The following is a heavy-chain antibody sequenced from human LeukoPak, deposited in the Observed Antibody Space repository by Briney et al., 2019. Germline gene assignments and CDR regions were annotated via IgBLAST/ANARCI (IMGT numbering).Heavy chain of an antibody. CDR2: IYYSGST. Sequence: SETLSLTCTVSGGSISSYYWSWIRQPPGKGLEWLGYIYYSGSTNYNPSLKSRVTISVDTSKNQFSLKLSSVTAADTAVYYCARVHCSSTSCYVDYWGQGTLVTVSS. J-gene: IGHJ4*02. V-gene: IGHV4-59*01. D-gene: IGHD2-2*01. CDR3: ARVHCSSTSCYVDY. CDR1: GGSISSYY.